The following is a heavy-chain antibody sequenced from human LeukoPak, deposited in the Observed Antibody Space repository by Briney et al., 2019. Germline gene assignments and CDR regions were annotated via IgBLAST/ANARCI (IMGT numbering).Heavy chain of an antibody. CDR1: GFSFSRYD. V-gene: IGHV3-30*02. D-gene: IGHD3-3*01. CDR2: IRYDGSNK. Sequence: GWSLRLSCAASGFSFSRYDIHWVRQAPGKGLEWVAFIRYDGSNKNYADSVKGRFTISRDNFMSTVYLQMNSLRAEDTAVYYCAKDRQTITIFGVVNTPRANFDYWGQGTLVTVSS. J-gene: IGHJ4*02. CDR3: AKDRQTITIFGVVNTPRANFDY.